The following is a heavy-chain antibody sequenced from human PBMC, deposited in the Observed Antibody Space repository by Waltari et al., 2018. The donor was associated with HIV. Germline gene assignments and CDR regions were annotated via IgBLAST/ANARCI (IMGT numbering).Heavy chain of an antibody. J-gene: IGHJ6*02. CDR1: GGPISSGDYY. CDR3: AKDPLGFGYYGMNV. Sequence: QVQLQESGPGLVKPSQTLSLTCTVSGGPISSGDYYWSWIRQSPGMGLEWIGHIYYSGSTYYNPSLKSRVTISVDTSKNQFSLKLSSVTAADTAVYYCAKDPLGFGYYGMNVWGQGTTVTVSS. CDR2: IYYSGST. D-gene: IGHD3-10*01. V-gene: IGHV4-30-4*01.